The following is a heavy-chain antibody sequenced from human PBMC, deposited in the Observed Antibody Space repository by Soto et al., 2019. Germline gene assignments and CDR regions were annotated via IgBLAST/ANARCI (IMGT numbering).Heavy chain of an antibody. Sequence: PSETPSLTCAVYGGSFSGYYWSWIRQPPGKGLEWIGEINHSGSTNYNPSLKSRVTISVDTSKNQFSLKLSSVTAADTAVYYCARRLLIVVVPAAIDRGWFDPWGQGTLVTVSA. V-gene: IGHV4-34*01. CDR1: GGSFSGYY. CDR2: INHSGST. D-gene: IGHD2-2*01. J-gene: IGHJ5*02. CDR3: ARRLLIVVVPAAIDRGWFDP.